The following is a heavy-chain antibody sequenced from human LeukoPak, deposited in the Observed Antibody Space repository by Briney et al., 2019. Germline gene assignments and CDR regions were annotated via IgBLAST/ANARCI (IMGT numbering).Heavy chain of an antibody. CDR1: GGSISRYF. V-gene: IGHV4-59*01. CDR2: IHYSGST. CDR3: ARMSGEARRYARDLDH. Sequence: SETLSLTCTVSGGSISRYFWSWIRQPPGQGLEWIGYIHYSGSTTYNPSLKGRVTISVDTSENQFSLKLSSVTAADTALYYCARMSGEARRYARDLDHWARETVLTVSS. D-gene: IGHD6-6*01. J-gene: IGHJ4*02.